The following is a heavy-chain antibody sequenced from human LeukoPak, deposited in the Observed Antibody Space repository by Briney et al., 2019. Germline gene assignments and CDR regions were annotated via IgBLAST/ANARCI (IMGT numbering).Heavy chain of an antibody. J-gene: IGHJ3*02. CDR2: IYYTGST. V-gene: IGHV4-59*01. CDR3: ARFLRNVLERRDAFDI. CDR1: GGSISSFY. D-gene: IGHD1-1*01. Sequence: SETLSLTCTVSGGSISSFYWSWIRQPPGKGLEWIGYIYYTGSTNYNPSLKSRVTMSVDTSKNKFSLRLSSVTAADTAVYYCARFLRNVLERRDAFDIWGQGTMVTVSS.